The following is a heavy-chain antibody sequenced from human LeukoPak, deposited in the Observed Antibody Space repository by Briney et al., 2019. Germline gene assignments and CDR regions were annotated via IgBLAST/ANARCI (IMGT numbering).Heavy chain of an antibody. V-gene: IGHV4-59*12. CDR3: ARGSAGHRITMIVGRGAFDI. D-gene: IGHD3-22*01. CDR2: IYNSGSS. J-gene: IGHJ3*02. Sequence: SETLSLTCTVSGASISSYYWSWIRQPPGKGLQWIGYIYNSGSSNYNPSLKSRVTISVDTSKNQFSLKLSSVTAADTAVYYCARGSAGHRITMIVGRGAFDIWGQGTMVTVSS. CDR1: GASISSYY.